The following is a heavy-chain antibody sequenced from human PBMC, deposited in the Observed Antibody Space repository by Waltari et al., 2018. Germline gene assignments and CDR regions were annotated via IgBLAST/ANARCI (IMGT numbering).Heavy chain of an antibody. CDR3: AKAMVRGVMKYGMV. CDR2: ISGSGGST. D-gene: IGHD3-10*01. CDR1: GFTFSSYS. V-gene: IGHV3-23*01. J-gene: IGHJ6*02. Sequence: EVQLLESGGGLVQPGGSLRLSCAASGFTFSSYSMSWVRQAPGKGLEWVSAISGSGGSTYYADSVKGRFTISRDNSKNTLYLQMNSLRAEDTAVYYCAKAMVRGVMKYGMVWGQGTTVTVSS.